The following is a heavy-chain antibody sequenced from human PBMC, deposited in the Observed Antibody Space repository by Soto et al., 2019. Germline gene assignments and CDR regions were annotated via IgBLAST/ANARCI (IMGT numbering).Heavy chain of an antibody. J-gene: IGHJ3*02. D-gene: IGHD2-15*01. CDR3: AIVVVAATPEYAFDI. V-gene: IGHV4-34*01. CDR2: INHSGST. CDR1: GGSFSGYY. Sequence: PSETLSLTCAVYGGSFSGYYWSWIRQPPGKGLEWIGEINHSGSTNYNPSLKSRVTISVDTSKNQFSLKLSSVTAADTAVYYCAIVVVAATPEYAFDIWGQGTMVTVSS.